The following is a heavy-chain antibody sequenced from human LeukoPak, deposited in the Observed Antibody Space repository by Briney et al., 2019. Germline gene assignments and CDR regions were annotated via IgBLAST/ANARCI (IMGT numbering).Heavy chain of an antibody. Sequence: PGXXLXLSCAASGFTFDDYGMSWVRQAPGKGLEWVGRIKSKTDGGTTDYAATVKGTFTISRDDSKNTLYLQMNSLKTEDTAVYYCTTEDYDILTGYYXFDYWGQGTLVTVSS. CDR1: GFTFDDYG. CDR3: TTEDYDILTGYYXFDY. D-gene: IGHD3-9*01. J-gene: IGHJ4*02. V-gene: IGHV3-15*01. CDR2: IKSKTDGGTT.